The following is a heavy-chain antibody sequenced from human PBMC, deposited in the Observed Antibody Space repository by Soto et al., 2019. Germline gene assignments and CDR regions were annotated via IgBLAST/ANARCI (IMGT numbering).Heavy chain of an antibody. D-gene: IGHD5-18*01. CDR3: ARRGPVKDPSRYSYGGEFDY. Sequence: QVQLQESGPGLMKPSQTLSLTCTVSGGSISSGGYYWSWNRQHPGKGLEWIGYIYYSGSTYYNPSLKSRVTISVDTSKNQFSLKLSSVTAADTAVYYCARRGPVKDPSRYSYGGEFDYWGQGTLVTVSS. J-gene: IGHJ4*02. CDR2: IYYSGST. V-gene: IGHV4-31*03. CDR1: GGSISSGGYY.